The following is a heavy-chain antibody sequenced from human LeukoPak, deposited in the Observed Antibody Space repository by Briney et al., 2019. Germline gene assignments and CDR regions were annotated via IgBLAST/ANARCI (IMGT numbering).Heavy chain of an antibody. D-gene: IGHD3-16*01. CDR2: IYYSGST. V-gene: IGHV4-39*01. CDR3: ARGPTDFPLRS. CDR1: GGSISSGSYY. J-gene: IGHJ5*02. Sequence: PSETLSLTCTVSGGSISSGSYYWGWIRQPPGKGLEWIGSIYYSGSTYYNPSLKSRVTISVDTSKNQFSLKLSSVTAADTAVYYCARGPTDFPLRSWGQGTLVTVSS.